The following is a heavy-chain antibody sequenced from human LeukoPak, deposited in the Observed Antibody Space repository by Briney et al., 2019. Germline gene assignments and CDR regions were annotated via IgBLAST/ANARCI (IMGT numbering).Heavy chain of an antibody. CDR2: IKQDGTEK. Sequence: PGGSLRLSCTGSGFTFSNYWMSWLRQAPGKGLEWVANIKQDGTEKLYVDSVKGRFTISRDNAKNSLYLQMNSLRAEDTAVYYCAKDRSGSYSCYYYYGMDVWGQGTTVTVSS. D-gene: IGHD1-26*01. J-gene: IGHJ6*02. CDR1: GFTFSNYW. CDR3: AKDRSGSYSCYYYYGMDV. V-gene: IGHV3-7*03.